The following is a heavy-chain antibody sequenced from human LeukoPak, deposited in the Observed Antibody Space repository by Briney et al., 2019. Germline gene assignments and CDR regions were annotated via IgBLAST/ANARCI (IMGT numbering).Heavy chain of an antibody. CDR1: VGSVSGYF. CDR2: IYYSGTT. J-gene: IGHJ4*02. CDR3: ASDGLAARPTDY. V-gene: IGHV4-59*08. Sequence: SETLSLTCTVSVGSVSGYFWSWIRQPPGQGLEWIGCIYYSGTTDYNPSLRSRVTLSVDTSKNQFSLKLSSVTAADTAVYYCASDGLAARPTDYWGQGTLVTVSS. D-gene: IGHD6-6*01.